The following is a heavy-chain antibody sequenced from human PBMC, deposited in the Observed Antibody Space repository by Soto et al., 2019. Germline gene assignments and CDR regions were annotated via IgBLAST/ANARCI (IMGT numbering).Heavy chain of an antibody. Sequence: QVQLQESGPGLVKPSQTLSLTCTVSGGSISSGGYYWSSIRQHPGKGLEWIGYIYYSGSTYYNPSLKSRVTISVDTSKNQFSLKLSSVTAADTAVYYCARAADMTLDALDIWGQGTMVNVSS. V-gene: IGHV4-31*03. J-gene: IGHJ3*02. CDR2: IYYSGST. CDR1: GGSISSGGYY. CDR3: ARAADMTLDALDI.